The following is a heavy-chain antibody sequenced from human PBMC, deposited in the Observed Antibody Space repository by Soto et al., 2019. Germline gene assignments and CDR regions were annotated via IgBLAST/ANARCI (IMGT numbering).Heavy chain of an antibody. CDR1: GFTFRYYT. CDR2: ISSSGDII. Sequence: EVQRLESGGGLVQPGGALRLSCAASGFTFRYYTMSWVRQAPGKGLEWVSAISSSGDIIYYVDSVKGRFTISRDNSKNSLYLQMNRLSANDTAVYYCADPVTAASHYDYYDMDVWGHVTTGTVSS. V-gene: IGHV3-23*01. CDR3: ADPVTAASHYDYYDMDV. J-gene: IGHJ6*02. D-gene: IGHD2-2*01.